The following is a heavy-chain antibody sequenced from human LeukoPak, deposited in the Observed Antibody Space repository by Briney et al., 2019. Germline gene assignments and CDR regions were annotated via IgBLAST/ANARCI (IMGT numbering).Heavy chain of an antibody. V-gene: IGHV4-39*01. D-gene: IGHD6-19*01. J-gene: IGHJ4*02. CDR3: ARHGAVAGPRG. CDR1: GGSISSSSYY. CDR2: IYYSGST. Sequence: SETLSLTCTVSGGSISSSSYYWGWIRQPPGKGLEWIGSIYYSGSTYYNPSLKSRVTISVDTSKNQFSLKLSSVTAADTAVYYCARHGAVAGPRGWGQGTLVTVSS.